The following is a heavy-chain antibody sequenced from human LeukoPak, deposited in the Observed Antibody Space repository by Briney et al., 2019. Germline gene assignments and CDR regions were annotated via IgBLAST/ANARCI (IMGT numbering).Heavy chain of an antibody. J-gene: IGHJ4*02. CDR1: GLTFSSHW. D-gene: IGHD1-14*01. CDR2: ITNDGSST. Sequence: GGSLRISCAASGLTFSSHWMHWVRQAPGKGLVWVSRITNDGSSTTYADSVKGRFTISRDNAKNMLYLQVNSLRAEDTAVYYCVTQQGGNPAYWGQGTLVTVSS. V-gene: IGHV3-74*01. CDR3: VTQQGGNPAY.